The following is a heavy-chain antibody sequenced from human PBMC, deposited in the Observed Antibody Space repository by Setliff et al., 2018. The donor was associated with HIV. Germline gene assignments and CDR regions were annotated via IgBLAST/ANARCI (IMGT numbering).Heavy chain of an antibody. J-gene: IGHJ5*02. CDR2: IYYSGST. V-gene: IGHV4-59*11. Sequence: SETLSLTCTVSGGSISSHYWSWIRQPPGKGLEWIGSIYYSGSTNYNPSLKSRVTISVDTSKNQFSLKLSSVTAADTAVYYCARGHLDYNFWDEVLGNWFDPWGQGTLVTVSS. CDR1: GGSISSHY. D-gene: IGHD3-3*01. CDR3: ARGHLDYNFWDEVLGNWFDP.